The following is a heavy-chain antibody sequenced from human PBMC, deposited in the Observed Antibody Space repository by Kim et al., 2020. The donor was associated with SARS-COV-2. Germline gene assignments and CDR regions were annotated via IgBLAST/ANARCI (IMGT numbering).Heavy chain of an antibody. Sequence: GGSLRLSCAASGFTFSTYGMHWVRQAPGKGLEWVAVIGSGGSQEGYADSVKGRFTISRDNFKDTLCLQMSGLRGEDTAVYYCATDRGGVAFDYWGQGTLVTVSS. CDR1: GFTFSTYG. CDR3: ATDRGGVAFDY. CDR2: IGSGGSQE. V-gene: IGHV3-33*08. J-gene: IGHJ4*02. D-gene: IGHD3-16*01.